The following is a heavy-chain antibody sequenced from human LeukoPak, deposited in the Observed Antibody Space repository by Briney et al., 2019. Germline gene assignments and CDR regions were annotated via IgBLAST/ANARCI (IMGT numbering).Heavy chain of an antibody. J-gene: IGHJ4*02. CDR3: ARVCGGDCYHLDY. D-gene: IGHD2-21*02. CDR2: FSSSSSAI. CDR1: GFTFSSYS. Sequence: GGSLRLSCAASGFTFSSYSVTWVRQAPGKGLEWVSYFSSSSSAISYADSVKGRFTISRDNAKNSLYLQMNSLRDEDTAVYYCARVCGGDCYHLDYWGQGTLVTVSS. V-gene: IGHV3-48*02.